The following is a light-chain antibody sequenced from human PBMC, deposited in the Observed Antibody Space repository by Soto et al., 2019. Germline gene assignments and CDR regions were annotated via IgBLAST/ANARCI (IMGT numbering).Light chain of an antibody. CDR2: GNS. CDR3: RSYASSRRGV. CDR1: SSNIGGGYD. V-gene: IGLV1-40*01. J-gene: IGLJ2*01. Sequence: QSVLTQPPSVSGSPGQRVTISCTGTSSNIGGGYDVPWYQQLPGTAPKLLIYGNSNRPSGVPDRFSGSKSGTSASLAITGLQAEDEADYYCRSYASSRRGVFGGGTKLTVL.